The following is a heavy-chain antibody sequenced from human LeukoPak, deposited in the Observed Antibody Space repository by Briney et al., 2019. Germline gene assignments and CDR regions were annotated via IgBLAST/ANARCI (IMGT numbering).Heavy chain of an antibody. D-gene: IGHD2-15*01. CDR3: ARGNYCSGGSCHKYDAFDI. CDR1: GYTFTSYA. Sequence: VASVKVSCKASGYTFTSYAMHWVRQAPGQRLEWMEWINAGNGNTKYSQKFQGRVTITRDTSASTAYMELSSLRSEDTAVYYCARGNYCSGGSCHKYDAFDIWGQGTMVTVSS. V-gene: IGHV1-3*01. CDR2: INAGNGNT. J-gene: IGHJ3*02.